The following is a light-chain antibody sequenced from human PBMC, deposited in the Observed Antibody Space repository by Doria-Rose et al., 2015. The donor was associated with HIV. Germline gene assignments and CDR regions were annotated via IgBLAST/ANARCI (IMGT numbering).Light chain of an antibody. CDR1: QDISNY. J-gene: IGKJ1*01. CDR3: QQHYSYPPT. Sequence: AIRMTQSPSSLSASTGDRVTITCRASQDISNYLAWYQQKPGKAPKLLIYAASTLQSGVPSRFSGSGSGTDFTLTISYLQSEDFATYYCQQHYSYPPTFGQGTKVEVK. CDR2: AAS. V-gene: IGKV1-8*01.